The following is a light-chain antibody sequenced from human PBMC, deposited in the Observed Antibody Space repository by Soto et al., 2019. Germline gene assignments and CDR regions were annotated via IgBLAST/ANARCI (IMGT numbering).Light chain of an antibody. Sequence: EIVLTQSPATLSLSPGERATLSCRASQSVSSYLAWYQQKPGQAPRLLIYDASNRATGILARFSGSGSGTDFTLTTSSLEPEDFAVYYCQQRSNWPPTFGQGTRLEI. CDR1: QSVSSY. CDR3: QQRSNWPPT. V-gene: IGKV3-11*01. CDR2: DAS. J-gene: IGKJ5*01.